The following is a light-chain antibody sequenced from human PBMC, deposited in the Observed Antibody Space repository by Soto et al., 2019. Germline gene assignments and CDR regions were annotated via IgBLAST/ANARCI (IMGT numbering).Light chain of an antibody. Sequence: DVKMTQSPSSLSASVGGSVTITCRSSQSISTIFQWFQQKQGRDANRLIYDASCLQGRGTSRWSGSGGDTNFTIATSSLQAEECGTSYYEQPYCTSGSFGRGTKVDIK. CDR1: QSISTI. V-gene: IGKV1-39*01. CDR3: EQPYCTSGS. J-gene: IGKJ4*01. CDR2: DAS.